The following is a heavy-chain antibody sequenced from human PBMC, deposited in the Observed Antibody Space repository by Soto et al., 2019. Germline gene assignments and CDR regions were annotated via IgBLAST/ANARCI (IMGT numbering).Heavy chain of an antibody. J-gene: IGHJ3*02. V-gene: IGHV3-9*01. CDR3: AKEVGLYCSGGSCYRSSAFDI. CDR2: FSWNSGSI. CDR1: GFTFDDYA. D-gene: IGHD2-15*01. Sequence: EVQLVESGGGLVQPGRSLRLSCAASGFTFDDYAMHWVRQAPGKGLEWVSGFSWNSGSIGYADSVQGRFTISRDNAKNSLYLQMNSLRAEDTALYYCAKEVGLYCSGGSCYRSSAFDIWGQGTMVTVSS.